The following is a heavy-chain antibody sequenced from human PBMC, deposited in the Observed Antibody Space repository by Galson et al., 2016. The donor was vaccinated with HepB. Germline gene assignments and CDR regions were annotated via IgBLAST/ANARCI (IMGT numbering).Heavy chain of an antibody. Sequence: SVKVSCKASGYTLTSYDINWVRQATGQGLEWMGWMNPNSGNTGFAQKFQGRVTMTRSISLSTAYLDVSSLTSEDTAVYYCVSGRYGDYDGGFDYWGQGTLVTVSS. CDR1: GYTLTSYD. D-gene: IGHD4-17*01. CDR3: VSGRYGDYDGGFDY. J-gene: IGHJ4*02. V-gene: IGHV1-8*01. CDR2: MNPNSGNT.